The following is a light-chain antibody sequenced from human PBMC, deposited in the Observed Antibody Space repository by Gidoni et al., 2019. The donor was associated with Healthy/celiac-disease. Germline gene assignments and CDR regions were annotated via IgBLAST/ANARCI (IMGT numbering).Light chain of an antibody. Sequence: QSALTQPASVSGSPGPSITISCTGTSSDVGGHNYVSWYQQHPGNAPQLMFYEVSNRPSVVSNRFSGSKSGNTASLTIAGLQAEDEADYYCSSYTSSSTKVFGGGTKLTVL. CDR2: EVS. CDR3: SSYTSSSTKV. CDR1: SSDVGGHNY. V-gene: IGLV2-14*01. J-gene: IGLJ3*02.